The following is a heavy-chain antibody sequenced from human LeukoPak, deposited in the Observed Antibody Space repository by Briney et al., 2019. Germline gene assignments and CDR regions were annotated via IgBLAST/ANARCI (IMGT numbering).Heavy chain of an antibody. CDR3: AKDRDGDYSLDY. J-gene: IGHJ4*02. CDR1: GFTFSSYE. V-gene: IGHV3-48*03. CDR2: ISSSGSTK. Sequence: GGSLRLSCAASGFTFSSYEMNWVRQAPGKGLEWVSYISSSGSTKYYADSVKGRFTISRDNAKNSLYLQMNSLRAEDTAVYYCAKDRDGDYSLDYWGQGTLVTVPS. D-gene: IGHD4-17*01.